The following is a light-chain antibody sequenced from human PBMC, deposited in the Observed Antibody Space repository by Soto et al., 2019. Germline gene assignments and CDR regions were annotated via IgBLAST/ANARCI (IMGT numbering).Light chain of an antibody. CDR1: ENINTY. CDR2: EAS. V-gene: IGKV3-11*01. J-gene: IGKJ4*01. Sequence: IAWTQSPATLSVSPGERGTISWGASENINTYLAWYQQKPGQAPKLLIYEASNRATGIPARFSASGSGTDFTLTSSSLQPEDFAVYYCQHRNNWPLTFGGGTKVDIK. CDR3: QHRNNWPLT.